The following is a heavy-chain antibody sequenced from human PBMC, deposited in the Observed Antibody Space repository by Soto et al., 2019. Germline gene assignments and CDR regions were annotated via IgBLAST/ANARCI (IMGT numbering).Heavy chain of an antibody. D-gene: IGHD6-19*01. J-gene: IGHJ5*02. Sequence: ASVKVSCKASGYTFTSYGISWVRQAPGQGLEWMGWISAYNGNTNYAQKLQGRVTMTTDTSTSTAYMELRSLRSDDTAVYYCARSRQRPIAVAGTNWFDPWGQGTLVTVSS. V-gene: IGHV1-18*01. CDR3: ARSRQRPIAVAGTNWFDP. CDR1: GYTFTSYG. CDR2: ISAYNGNT.